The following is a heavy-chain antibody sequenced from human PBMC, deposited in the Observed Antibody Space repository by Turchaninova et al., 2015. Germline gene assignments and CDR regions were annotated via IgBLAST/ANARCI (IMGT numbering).Heavy chain of an antibody. Sequence: QVHLVQSGAEVREPGSSVQVSCKAVGGTVSTPAISWVGQAPGQGREWVGGIIPGFGTANYAQKFQGRVTITADENTNTVYMELKRLTFDDAALYFCARGLDSSTYYYFYWGQGTLVTVSS. D-gene: IGHD3-22*01. V-gene: IGHV1-69*12. J-gene: IGHJ4*02. CDR3: ARGLDSSTYYYFY. CDR2: IIPGFGTA. CDR1: GGTVSTPA.